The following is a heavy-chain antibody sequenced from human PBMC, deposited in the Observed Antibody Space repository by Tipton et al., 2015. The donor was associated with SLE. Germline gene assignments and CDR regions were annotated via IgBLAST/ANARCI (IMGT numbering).Heavy chain of an antibody. D-gene: IGHD1-26*01. J-gene: IGHJ2*01. CDR2: IWSDRSLE. Sequence: SLRLSYAVSRFTFSSYGMHWVRQAPGKGLEWVAMIWSDRSLEYYADSVKGRFTISRDNSKNTLYLLMNSLTTEDTAMYYCAKGSGEGWYFDLWGRGTLVTVSS. CDR3: AKGSGEGWYFDL. CDR1: RFTFSSYG. V-gene: IGHV3-30*02.